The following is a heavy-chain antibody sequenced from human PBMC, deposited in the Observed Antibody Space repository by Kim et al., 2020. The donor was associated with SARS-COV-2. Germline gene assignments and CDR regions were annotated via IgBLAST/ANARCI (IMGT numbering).Heavy chain of an antibody. V-gene: IGHV3-48*03. Sequence: GGSLRLSCAASGFIFGSYEMSWVRQAPGTGLEWVSYISRSATTIYHADSVKGRFTISRDNAKSSLLLQMNSLRAEDTAIYYCARVSNWGFDYWGQGTLVTVSS. J-gene: IGHJ4*02. CDR3: ARVSNWGFDY. CDR2: ISRSATTI. CDR1: GFIFGSYE. D-gene: IGHD7-27*01.